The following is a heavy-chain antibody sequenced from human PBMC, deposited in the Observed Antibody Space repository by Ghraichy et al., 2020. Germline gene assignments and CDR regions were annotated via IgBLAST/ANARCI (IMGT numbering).Heavy chain of an antibody. CDR2: MNPNSGNT. V-gene: IGHV1-8*01. Sequence: ASVKVSCKASGYTFTSYDINWVRQATGQGLEWMGWMNPNSGNTGYAQKFQGRVTMTRNTSISTAYMELSSLRSEDTAVYYCARDSGWFYYYYYYGMDVWGQGTTVTVSS. CDR1: GYTFTSYD. J-gene: IGHJ6*02. CDR3: ARDSGWFYYYYYYGMDV. D-gene: IGHD6-19*01.